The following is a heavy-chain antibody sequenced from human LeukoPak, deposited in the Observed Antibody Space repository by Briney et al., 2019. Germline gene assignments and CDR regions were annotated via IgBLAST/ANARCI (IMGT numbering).Heavy chain of an antibody. CDR3: ARDTYYYDGGY. Sequence: PTGGSLRLSCAASGFTFSSYSMNWVRQAPGKGLEWVSYISSSSSTIYYADSVKGRFTISRDNAKNSLYLQMNSLRAEDTAVYYCARDTYYYDGGYWGQGTLVTVSS. CDR2: ISSSSSTI. J-gene: IGHJ4*02. CDR1: GFTFSSYS. V-gene: IGHV3-48*04. D-gene: IGHD3-22*01.